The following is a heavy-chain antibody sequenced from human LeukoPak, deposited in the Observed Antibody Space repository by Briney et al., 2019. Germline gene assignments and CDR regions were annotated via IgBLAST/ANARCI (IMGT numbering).Heavy chain of an antibody. J-gene: IGHJ6*02. CDR2: INHSGST. Sequence: KPSETLSLTCAVYSGSFSDYYWSWIRQPPGKGLEWIGEINHSGSTNYNPSLKSRVTISVDTSENQISLKLNSVTAADTAVYYCASSEATTTPPPYGMDAWGQGTTVTVSS. CDR1: SGSFSDYY. CDR3: ASSEATTTPPPYGMDA. D-gene: IGHD5-12*01. V-gene: IGHV4-34*09.